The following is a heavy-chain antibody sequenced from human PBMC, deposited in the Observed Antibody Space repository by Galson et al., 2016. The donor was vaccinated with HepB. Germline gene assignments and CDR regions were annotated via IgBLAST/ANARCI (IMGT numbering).Heavy chain of an antibody. CDR2: ISYDGSNN. D-gene: IGHD2-15*01. Sequence: SLRLSCAASGFTFGSYGMHWVRQAPGKGLEWVAVISYDGSNNYYADSVKGRFTISRDNSKSTLYLQMNSLRAEDTAVYYCAKELVVVVLHYGMDVWGRGTTVTVSS. V-gene: IGHV3-30*18. J-gene: IGHJ6*04. CDR3: AKELVVVVLHYGMDV. CDR1: GFTFGSYG.